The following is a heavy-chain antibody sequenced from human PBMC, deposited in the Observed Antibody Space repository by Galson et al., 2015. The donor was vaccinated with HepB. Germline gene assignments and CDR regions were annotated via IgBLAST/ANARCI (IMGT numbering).Heavy chain of an antibody. V-gene: IGHV3-30*04. Sequence: SLRLSCAASGFTFSAYALHWVRQAPGRGLEWVAGISNDGSSKYYADSVKGRFTISRANSRNTIYLHMNSLRAEDTAVYYCVREYNNGWYVDYWGQGTQVTVSS. CDR2: ISNDGSSK. CDR3: VREYNNGWYVDY. CDR1: GFTFSAYA. D-gene: IGHD6-19*01. J-gene: IGHJ4*02.